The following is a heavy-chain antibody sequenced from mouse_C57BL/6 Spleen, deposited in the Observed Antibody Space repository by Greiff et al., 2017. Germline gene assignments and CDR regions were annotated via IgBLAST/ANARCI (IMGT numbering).Heavy chain of an antibody. V-gene: IGHV2-5*01. D-gene: IGHD2-5*01. Sequence: QVQLQQSGPGLVQPSQSLSITCTVSGFSLTSYGVHWVRQSPGKGLEWLGVIWRGGSTDYNAAFMSRLSITKDNSKSQVFFKMNSLQADDTAIYYCAKKGDYSNLYAMDYWGQGTSVTVSS. CDR1: GFSLTSYG. J-gene: IGHJ4*01. CDR3: AKKGDYSNLYAMDY. CDR2: IWRGGST.